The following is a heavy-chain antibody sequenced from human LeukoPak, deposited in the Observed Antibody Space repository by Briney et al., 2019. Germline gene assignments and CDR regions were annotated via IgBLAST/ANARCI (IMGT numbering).Heavy chain of an antibody. CDR1: GFSFSTYT. Sequence: MSGGSLRLSCVASGFSFSTYTMVWVRQAPGKGLEWVSSISSSSYIFNADSVKGRFSISRDNAKNSLFLQMNTLRAEDTAVYYCARDVVGYYDSSGYYLSASDIWGQGTMVTVSS. V-gene: IGHV3-21*01. CDR3: ARDVVGYYDSSGYYLSASDI. CDR2: ISSSSYI. J-gene: IGHJ3*02. D-gene: IGHD3-22*01.